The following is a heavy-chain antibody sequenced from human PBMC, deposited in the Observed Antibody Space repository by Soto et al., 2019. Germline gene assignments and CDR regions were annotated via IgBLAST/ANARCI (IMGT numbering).Heavy chain of an antibody. Sequence: SETLSLTCTVSGGSISSSSYYWGWIRQPPGKGLEWIGSIYYSGSTYYNPSLKSRVTISVDTSKNQFSLKLSSVTAADTAVYYCAGVVPAGMGYYYYYMDVWGKGTTVTVSS. V-gene: IGHV4-39*01. CDR1: GGSISSSSYY. CDR2: IYYSGST. CDR3: AGVVPAGMGYYYYYMDV. D-gene: IGHD2-2*01. J-gene: IGHJ6*03.